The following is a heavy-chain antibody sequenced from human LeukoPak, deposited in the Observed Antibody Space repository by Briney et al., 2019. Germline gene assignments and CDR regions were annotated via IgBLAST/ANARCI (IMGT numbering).Heavy chain of an antibody. D-gene: IGHD3-10*01. V-gene: IGHV3-23*01. Sequence: PGGSLRLSCAASGSTFSSYAMSWVRQAPGKGLEWVSAISGSGGGTYYADSVKGRFTVSRDNSKSTLYLQINSLRAEDTAVYYCAKGAGVAAYYYMDVWGKGTTVTVSS. CDR3: AKGAGVAAYYYMDV. CDR2: ISGSGGGT. CDR1: GSTFSSYA. J-gene: IGHJ6*03.